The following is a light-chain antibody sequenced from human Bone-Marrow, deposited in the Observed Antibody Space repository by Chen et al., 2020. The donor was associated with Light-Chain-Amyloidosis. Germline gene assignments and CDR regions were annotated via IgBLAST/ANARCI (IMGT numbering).Light chain of an antibody. V-gene: IGLV6-57*01. CDR1: SGYIASNY. Sequence: NFVLIQPPSVSESPGKTVTISCTRSSGYIASNYVHWYQQRPGRSPTIVIYEDNQRPSGVPDRFSGSIDRSSNSASLTISGLKTEDEGDYYCQSYDIAKVFGGGTKVTVL. J-gene: IGLJ2*01. CDR3: QSYDIAKV. CDR2: EDN.